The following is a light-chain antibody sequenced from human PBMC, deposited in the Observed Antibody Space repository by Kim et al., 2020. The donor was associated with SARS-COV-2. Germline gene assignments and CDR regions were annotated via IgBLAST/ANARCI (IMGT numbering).Light chain of an antibody. Sequence: GPSFTIACTGSRMDVGAYYYVSWYQQHPGKAPQLVIFDVTERPSGVSNLFSGSKSANTASLTISGLQLEDEAVYFCSSYTRRSTFVFGTGTKVTVL. V-gene: IGLV2-14*03. CDR1: RMDVGAYYY. J-gene: IGLJ1*01. CDR3: SSYTRRSTFV. CDR2: DVT.